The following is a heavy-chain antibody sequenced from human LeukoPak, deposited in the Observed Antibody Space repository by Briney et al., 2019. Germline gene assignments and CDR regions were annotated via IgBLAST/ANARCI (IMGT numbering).Heavy chain of an antibody. Sequence: GGSLRLSCAASRFSFSSYAMAWVRQAQGKGLGWVSSISASGSRTYYADSVKGRFTISRDNSKKMIYLQMNSLRVEDTAVYYCAKGKVNHDGAFDIWGLGTMVIVS. CDR2: ISASGSRT. V-gene: IGHV3-23*01. CDR1: RFSFSSYA. D-gene: IGHD3-16*01. J-gene: IGHJ3*02. CDR3: AKGKVNHDGAFDI.